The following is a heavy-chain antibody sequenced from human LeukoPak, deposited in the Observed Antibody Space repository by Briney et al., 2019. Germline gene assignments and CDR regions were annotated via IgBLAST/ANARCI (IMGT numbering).Heavy chain of an antibody. V-gene: IGHV3-30*18. CDR1: GFTFSSYG. CDR2: ISYDGSNK. J-gene: IGHJ6*02. Sequence: PGGSLRLSCAASGFTFSSYGMHWVRQAPGKGLEWVAVISYDGSNKYYADSVKGRFTISRDNSKNTLYLQMNSLRAEDTAVYYCAKGIYYYGSGRRFGCGMDVWGQGTTVTVSS. CDR3: AKGIYYYGSGRRFGCGMDV. D-gene: IGHD3-10*01.